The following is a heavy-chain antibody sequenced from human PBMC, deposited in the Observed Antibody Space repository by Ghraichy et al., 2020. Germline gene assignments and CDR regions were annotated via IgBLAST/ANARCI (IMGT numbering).Heavy chain of an antibody. Sequence: SETLSLTCTVSGGSISSSSYYWGWIRQPPGKGLEWIGSIYYSGSTYYNPSLKSRVTISVDTSKNQFSLKLSSVTAADTAVYYCASTKYYDILTGYYSLDYWGQGTLVTVSS. V-gene: IGHV4-39*01. J-gene: IGHJ4*02. CDR1: GGSISSSSYY. D-gene: IGHD3-9*01. CDR3: ASTKYYDILTGYYSLDY. CDR2: IYYSGST.